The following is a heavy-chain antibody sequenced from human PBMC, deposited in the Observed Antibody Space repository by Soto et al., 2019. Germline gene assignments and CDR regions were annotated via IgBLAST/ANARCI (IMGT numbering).Heavy chain of an antibody. CDR2: IYYSGST. CDR3: ARFGEEYDFWSGSRFDP. CDR1: GGSISSGGYY. V-gene: IGHV4-61*08. J-gene: IGHJ5*02. D-gene: IGHD3-3*01. Sequence: SETLSLTCTVSGGSISSGGYYWSWIRQHPGKGLEWIGYIYYSGSTNYNPSLKSRVTISVDTSKNQFSLKLSSVTAADTAVYYCARFGEEYDFWSGSRFDPWGQGTLVTVSS.